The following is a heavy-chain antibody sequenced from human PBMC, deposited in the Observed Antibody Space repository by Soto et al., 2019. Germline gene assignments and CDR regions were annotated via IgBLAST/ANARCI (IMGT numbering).Heavy chain of an antibody. J-gene: IGHJ4*02. Sequence: SVTVSCQASGGTFSSYAISWVRQAPGQGLEWMGGIIPIFGTANYAQKFQGRVTITADESTSTAYMGLSSLRSEDTAVYYCARTFRDGYNHFDYWGQGTLVTVSS. CDR1: GGTFSSYA. CDR3: ARTFRDGYNHFDY. D-gene: IGHD5-12*01. V-gene: IGHV1-69*13. CDR2: IIPIFGTA.